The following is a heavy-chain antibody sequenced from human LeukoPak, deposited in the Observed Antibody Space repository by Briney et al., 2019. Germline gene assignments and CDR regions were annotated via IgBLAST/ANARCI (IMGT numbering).Heavy chain of an antibody. V-gene: IGHV3-33*01. CDR1: GFTFSSYG. CDR2: IWYDGSNK. J-gene: IGHJ4*02. CDR3: ARTYYDSSGYSGFDY. D-gene: IGHD3-22*01. Sequence: GGSLRLSCAASGFTFSSYGMHWVRQAPGKGLEWVAVIWYDGSNKYYADSVKGRFTISRDNSKNTLYLQMNSLRAEDTAVYYCARTYYDSSGYSGFDYWGQGTLVTVSS.